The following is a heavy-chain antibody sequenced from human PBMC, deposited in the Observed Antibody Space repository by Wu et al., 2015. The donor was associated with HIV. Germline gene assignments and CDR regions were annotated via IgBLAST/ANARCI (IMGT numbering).Heavy chain of an antibody. J-gene: IGHJ4*02. CDR3: AGRRPEWRHFDR. V-gene: IGHV1-69*05. CDR1: GGTFSRYG. Sequence: QVQLVQSGAEVKKPGSSVKVSCKAAGGTFSRYGVAWVRQAPGQGLEWMGRIIPIFGTPNYAQKFQGRVTIATDKSTSTVYMEFSSLRSEDTAMYYCAGRRPEWRHFDRWGQGTLVTVSS. CDR2: IIPIFGTP. D-gene: IGHD1-26*01.